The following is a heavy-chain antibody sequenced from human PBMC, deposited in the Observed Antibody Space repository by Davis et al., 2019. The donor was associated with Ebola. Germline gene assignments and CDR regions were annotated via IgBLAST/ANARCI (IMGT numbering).Heavy chain of an antibody. CDR3: ARGPSGSESVDYFDQ. V-gene: IGHV3-30*03. D-gene: IGHD1-26*01. J-gene: IGHJ4*02. CDR1: GFTFSTYG. Sequence: PGGSLRLSCVASGFTFSTYGMYWVRQAPGKGLEWVAVISFDGTIKKYGDSVKGRFTISRDNSKNTLYLQMNSLRAEDTAVYYCARGPSGSESVDYFDQWGQGTLVTVSS. CDR2: ISFDGTIK.